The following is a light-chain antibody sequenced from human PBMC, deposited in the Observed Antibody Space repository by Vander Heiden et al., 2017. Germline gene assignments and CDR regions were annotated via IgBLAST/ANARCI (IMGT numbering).Light chain of an antibody. Sequence: QSVLTQPPSASGTPGQRVTIACSGSSSNIGSNTVNWHQQLPGTAPKLLIYCNNQRPSGVPDRFSGSKSGTSASLAISGLQSEDEADYYCAAWDDSLNGVVFGGGTKLTVL. V-gene: IGLV1-44*01. CDR2: CNN. J-gene: IGLJ2*01. CDR1: SSNIGSNT. CDR3: AAWDDSLNGVV.